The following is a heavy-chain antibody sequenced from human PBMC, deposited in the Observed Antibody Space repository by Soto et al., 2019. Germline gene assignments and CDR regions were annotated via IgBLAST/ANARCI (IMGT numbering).Heavy chain of an antibody. J-gene: IGHJ4*02. CDR1: GFTFSNYA. Sequence: AGGSLRLSCAASGFTFSNYAMTWVRQAPGKGLQWVSTISGGGSGSSTYYADSVKGRFTITKDTSKDQVVLTMTNMDPVDTATYFCVHRHRNTLIDYWGQGTLVTVSS. V-gene: IGHV3-23*01. CDR3: VHRHRNTLIDY. CDR2: ISGGGSGSST.